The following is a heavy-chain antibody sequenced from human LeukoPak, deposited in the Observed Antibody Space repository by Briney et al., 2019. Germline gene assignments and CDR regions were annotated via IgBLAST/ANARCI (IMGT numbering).Heavy chain of an antibody. J-gene: IGHJ5*01. CDR1: GFTFSSYS. CDR3: ARDLGQYYDTSDNWFDS. CDR2: ISSSSSTI. V-gene: IGHV3-48*04. Sequence: PGGSLRLSCAASGFTFSSYSMNWVRQAPGKGLEWISYISSSSSTIYYADSVKGRFTISRDNAKNTLNLQMNSLRAEDTAVYYCARDLGQYYDTSDNWFDSWGQGTLVTVSS. D-gene: IGHD3-22*01.